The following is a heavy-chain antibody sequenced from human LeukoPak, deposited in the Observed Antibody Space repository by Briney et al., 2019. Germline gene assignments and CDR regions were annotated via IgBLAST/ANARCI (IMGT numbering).Heavy chain of an antibody. J-gene: IGHJ4*02. CDR1: GFSVINAW. D-gene: IGHD3-3*01. V-gene: IGHV3-15*05. CDR2: IKSRADGGTT. Sequence: KLWGSLRLSCAASGFSVINAWMSWVRQAPGQGLEWVGRIKSRADGGTTGYAAPVEGRFSISRDDSENTLYLQMNSLQIDDTALYYCLIFPGRWGQGTLVTVSS. CDR3: LIFPGR.